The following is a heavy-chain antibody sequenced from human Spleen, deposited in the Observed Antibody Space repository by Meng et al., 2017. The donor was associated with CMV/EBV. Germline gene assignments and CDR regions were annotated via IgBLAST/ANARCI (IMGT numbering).Heavy chain of an antibody. J-gene: IGHJ4*02. CDR3: AKDSADKYGPPDY. CDR1: GVRFTDYS. Sequence: VAAGVRFTDYSMCWSRQAPGWGLGWVSYISGTSGTIYYAESVKGRFTISRDSAKRSLYLQMNSLRAEDTAIYFCAKDSADKYGPPDYWGQGTLVTVSS. D-gene: IGHD3-10*01. CDR2: ISGTSGTI. V-gene: IGHV3-11*01.